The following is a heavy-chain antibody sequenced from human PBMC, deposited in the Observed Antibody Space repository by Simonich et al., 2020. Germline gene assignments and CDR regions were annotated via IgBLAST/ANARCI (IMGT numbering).Heavy chain of an antibody. CDR1: GFTFSRYA. CDR2: ISYDGSNK. V-gene: IGHV3-30*07. D-gene: IGHD4-17*01. Sequence: QVQLVESGGGVVQPGRSLRLSCAASGFTFSRYAMHWVRQAPGKGLDWVAVISYDGSNKYYADSVKGRFTISRDNTKNTLYLQMNSLRAEDTAVYYCARDHDYGDYYFDYWGQGTLVTVSS. J-gene: IGHJ4*02. CDR3: ARDHDYGDYYFDY.